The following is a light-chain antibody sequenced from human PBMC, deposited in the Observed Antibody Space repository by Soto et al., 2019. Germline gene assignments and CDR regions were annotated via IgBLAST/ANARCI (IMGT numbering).Light chain of an antibody. Sequence: INMNQSPSSLSAFARERFTITCRASQSINSHLNFYQEEPGKAPKFLIYAATSLQRGVPSRFSGSGSGTDFTLTISSLQPEDFATYYCQKSYSTPINCGKGKRLAIK. CDR3: QKSYSTPIN. CDR2: AAT. CDR1: QSINSH. J-gene: IGKJ5*01. V-gene: IGKV1-39*01.